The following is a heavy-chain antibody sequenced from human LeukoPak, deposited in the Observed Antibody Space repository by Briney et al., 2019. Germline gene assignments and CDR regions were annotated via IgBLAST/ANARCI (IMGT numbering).Heavy chain of an antibody. J-gene: IGHJ5*02. CDR1: GYTFTSYG. CDR3: ARDLGYCSTTSCLRNWFDP. Sequence: ASVKVSCKASGYTFTSYGISWVRQAPGQGLEGMGWISAYNSNTNYAQKLQGRVTITTDTSTSTVYMELRSLRSDDTAVYYCARDLGYCSTTSCLRNWFDPWGQGTLVTVSS. D-gene: IGHD2-2*01. V-gene: IGHV1-18*01. CDR2: ISAYNSNT.